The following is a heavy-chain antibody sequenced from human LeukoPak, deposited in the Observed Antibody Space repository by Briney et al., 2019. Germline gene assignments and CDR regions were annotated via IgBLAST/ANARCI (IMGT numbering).Heavy chain of an antibody. CDR2: SNPSGGST. D-gene: IGHD4-23*01. J-gene: IGHJ4*02. CDR3: ARDRDYGGNIFDY. V-gene: IGHV1-46*01. Sequence: ASVKVSCKASGDTFTTDYIHWVRQGPGQGPEWMGVSNPSGGSTTNAQKFQGRVTMTRDTSISTAYMELSRLRSDDTAVYYCARDRDYGGNIFDYWGQGTLVTVSS. CDR1: GDTFTTDY.